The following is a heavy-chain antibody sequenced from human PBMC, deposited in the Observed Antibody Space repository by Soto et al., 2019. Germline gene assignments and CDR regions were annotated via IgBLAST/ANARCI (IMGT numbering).Heavy chain of an antibody. CDR1: GFTFTSSA. CDR2: IVVGSGNT. D-gene: IGHD2-2*01. J-gene: IGHJ3*02. Sequence: SVKVSCKASGFTFTSSAVQWVRQARGQRLEWIGWIVVGSGNTDYAQKFQERVTITRDMSTSTAYMELSSLRSEDTAVYYCAARGDSTYDAFDIWGQGTMVTV. CDR3: AARGDSTYDAFDI. V-gene: IGHV1-58*01.